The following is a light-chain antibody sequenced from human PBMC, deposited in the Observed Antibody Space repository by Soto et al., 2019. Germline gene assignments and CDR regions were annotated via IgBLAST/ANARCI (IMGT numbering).Light chain of an antibody. CDR1: SGHSNYA. V-gene: IGLV4-69*01. Sequence: QPVLTQSPSASASLGASVKLTCVLSSGHSNYAVAWHQQQPEKGPRYLMRLNSDGSHNRGDGIPDRFSGSSSGTERYLTISRLQSEDEADYYWQTWGTGTVIFGGGTKLTVL. CDR3: QTWGTGTVI. J-gene: IGLJ2*01. CDR2: LNSDGSH.